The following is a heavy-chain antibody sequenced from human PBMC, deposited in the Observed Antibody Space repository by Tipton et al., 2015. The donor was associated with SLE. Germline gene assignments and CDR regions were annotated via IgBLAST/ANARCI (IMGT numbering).Heavy chain of an antibody. J-gene: IGHJ4*02. D-gene: IGHD2-21*01. Sequence: LRLSCTVSGGSISSFTYYWAWIRQPPGKGLEWIGTIYYSGSTYYNPSLKSRVTISVDTSKDQFSLKLSSVTAADTAVYYCARRPLGCSLGVCSEGGVLDYWGQGTLVTVSS. CDR3: ARRPLGCSLGVCSEGGVLDY. CDR2: IYYSGST. V-gene: IGHV4-39*01. CDR1: GGSISSFTYY.